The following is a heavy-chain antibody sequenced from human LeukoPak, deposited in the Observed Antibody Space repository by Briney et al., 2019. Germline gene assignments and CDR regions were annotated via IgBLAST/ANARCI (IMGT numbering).Heavy chain of an antibody. Sequence: GGSLRLSCTASGFTFGDYAMSWVRQASGKGLEWISYIRSRAFGGTTDYAASVKGRFTISRDDSKSIAYLQMNSLKTEDTAVYYCTRSDFWRGYSTGYFDYWGLGTRVTVSS. J-gene: IGHJ4*02. CDR2: IRSRAFGGTT. D-gene: IGHD3-3*01. CDR1: GFTFGDYA. V-gene: IGHV3-49*04. CDR3: TRSDFWRGYSTGYFDY.